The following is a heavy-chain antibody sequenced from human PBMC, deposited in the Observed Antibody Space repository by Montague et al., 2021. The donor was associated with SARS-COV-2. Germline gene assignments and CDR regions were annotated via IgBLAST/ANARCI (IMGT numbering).Heavy chain of an antibody. V-gene: IGHV4-39*01. CDR1: RRSLCSLDYY. J-gene: IGHJ4*02. D-gene: IGHD2-8*01. CDR2: FCYTGGT. Sequence: SETLSLTCLVHRRSLCSLDYYCGSIRQTSGLRSEWLGGFCYTGGTYYNPSLRSRVSFSMDTSKNHFSLSLSSVTVADTAVYFCARQIPSYCATNTCYPYYFDGWGQGALVTVSS. CDR3: ARQIPSYCATNTCYPYYFDG.